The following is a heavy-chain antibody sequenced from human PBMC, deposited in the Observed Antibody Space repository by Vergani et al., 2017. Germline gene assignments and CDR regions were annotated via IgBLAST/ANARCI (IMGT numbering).Heavy chain of an antibody. Sequence: QVQLQESGPGLVKPSQTLSLTCTVSGGSISSYYWSWIRQPPGKGLEWIGEINHSGSTNYNPSLKSRVTISVDTSKNQFSLKLSSVTAADTAVYYCASRRGGGTFDYWGQGTLVTVSS. J-gene: IGHJ4*02. CDR3: ASRRGGGTFDY. D-gene: IGHD3-10*01. V-gene: IGHV4-34*09. CDR2: INHSGST. CDR1: GGSISSYY.